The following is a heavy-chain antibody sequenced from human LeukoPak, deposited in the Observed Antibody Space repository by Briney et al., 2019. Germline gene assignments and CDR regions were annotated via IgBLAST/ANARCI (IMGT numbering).Heavy chain of an antibody. V-gene: IGHV3-23*01. J-gene: IGHJ4*02. CDR3: AKQSGAATVIDY. Sequence: GGSLRLSCGASGISFSSYAVTWVRQAPGKGLEWVSSISSSGGSTYYADSVRGRFTVSRDNSMNTLYLQMNSLRAEDTAVYYCAKQSGAATVIDYWGQGTLVTVSS. CDR2: ISSSGGST. CDR1: GISFSSYA. D-gene: IGHD3-10*01.